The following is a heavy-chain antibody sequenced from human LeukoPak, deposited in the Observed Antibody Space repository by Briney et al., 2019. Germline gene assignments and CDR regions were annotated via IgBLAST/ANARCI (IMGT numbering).Heavy chain of an antibody. CDR2: IYPGDSDT. CDR1: GYSFSKYW. J-gene: IGHJ5*02. CDR3: ARHAEGATDSWFDP. V-gene: IGHV5-51*01. D-gene: IGHD1-26*01. Sequence: GESLKIPCKGSGYSFSKYWNEWVPQIPGKGLGWIWIIYPGDSDTRYSPSFQGQVTISADKAISTAYLQWSSLQASDTAMYYCARHAEGATDSWFDPRGQGTVVTVSS.